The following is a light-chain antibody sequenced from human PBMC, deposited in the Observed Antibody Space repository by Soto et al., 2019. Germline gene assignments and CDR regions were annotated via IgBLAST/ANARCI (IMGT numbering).Light chain of an antibody. Sequence: ETMMTQSPDTLSVSLGERATLSCRASQSLRSSLAWYQQKPGQAPRLLIYDASTRATGIQARFSGSGSGTDFTLTIRRLEPEDFAVYYCQQFSSYPLTFGGGTKVDI. CDR2: DAS. J-gene: IGKJ4*01. CDR3: QQFSSYPLT. CDR1: QSLRSS. V-gene: IGKV3-15*01.